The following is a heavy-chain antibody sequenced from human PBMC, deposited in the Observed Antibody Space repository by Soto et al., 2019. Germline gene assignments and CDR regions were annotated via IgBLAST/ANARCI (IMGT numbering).Heavy chain of an antibody. J-gene: IGHJ5*02. V-gene: IGHV1-8*01. Sequence: ASVKLSCKSSGYTFTSYDINWVRQATGQGLEWMGWMNPNSGNTGYAQKFQGRVTMTRNTSISTAYMELSSLRSEDTAVYYCARGPAVAVDWLDPWGQGTLVTVSS. D-gene: IGHD6-19*01. CDR3: ARGPAVAVDWLDP. CDR1: GYTFTSYD. CDR2: MNPNSGNT.